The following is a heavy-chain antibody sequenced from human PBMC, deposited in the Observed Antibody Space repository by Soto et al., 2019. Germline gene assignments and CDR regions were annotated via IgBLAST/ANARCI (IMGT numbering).Heavy chain of an antibody. D-gene: IGHD3-22*01. CDR3: ALNRGYWDYYDSSGYLLGAFDI. CDR1: GYTLTELS. J-gene: IGHJ3*02. Sequence: ASVKVSCKVSGYTLTELSMHWVRQAPGKGLEWMGGFDPEDGETIYAQKFQGRVTMTEDTSTDTAYMELSSLRSEDTAVYYCALNRGYWDYYDSSGYLLGAFDICGQGTMVTVSS. CDR2: FDPEDGET. V-gene: IGHV1-24*01.